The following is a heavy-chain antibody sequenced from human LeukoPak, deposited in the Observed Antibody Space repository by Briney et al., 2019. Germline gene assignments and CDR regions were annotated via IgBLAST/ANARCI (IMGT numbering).Heavy chain of an antibody. CDR2: VYPSGST. CDR3: ARRVGCTSSSCYWYFDL. J-gene: IGHJ2*01. V-gene: IGHV4-38-2*02. Sequence: SETLSLTCTVSGYSISNGYYWGWIRQPTGKGLERIGSVYPSGSTHYNPSLKSRVTISIDTSKNQFSLKLSSVTAADTAVYYCARRVGCTSSSCYWYFDLWGRGTLVTVSS. D-gene: IGHD2-2*01. CDR1: GYSISNGYY.